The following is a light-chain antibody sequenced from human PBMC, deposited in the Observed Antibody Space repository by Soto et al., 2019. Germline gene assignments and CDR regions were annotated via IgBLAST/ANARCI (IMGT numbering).Light chain of an antibody. J-gene: IGKJ1*01. CDR1: QSILYSSNNKNY. CDR3: HQYHSVPRT. CDR2: LAS. V-gene: IGKV4-1*01. Sequence: DIVMTQSPDSLVVSLGERATINCKSSQSILYSSNNKNYLAWYQQKPGQPPKLLIYLASTRESGVPDRFSGSGSGTDFTLTISSLQAEDVAVYYCHQYHSVPRTFGQGTKVEIK.